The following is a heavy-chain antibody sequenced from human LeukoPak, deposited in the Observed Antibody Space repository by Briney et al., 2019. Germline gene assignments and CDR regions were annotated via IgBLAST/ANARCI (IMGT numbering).Heavy chain of an antibody. CDR1: GYTFIGYY. CDR2: INPNSGGT. Sequence: ASVKVSCKASGYTFIGYYMHWVRQAPGQGLEWMGWINPNSGGTNYAQKFQGRVTMTRDTSISTAYMELSRLRSDDTAVYYCAREPVDTAMVMSDWGQGTLVTVSS. D-gene: IGHD5-18*01. V-gene: IGHV1-2*02. J-gene: IGHJ4*02. CDR3: AREPVDTAMVMSD.